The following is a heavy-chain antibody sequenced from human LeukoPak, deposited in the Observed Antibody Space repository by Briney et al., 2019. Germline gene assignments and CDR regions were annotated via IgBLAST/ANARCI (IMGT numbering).Heavy chain of an antibody. Sequence: SETLSLTCAVYNGSLSEYYWSWIRQPPGKGLEWIGEINHSGSTTYNPSLQSRVTMSVDTSKDQFSLEVSSVTAADTAVYYCAGGNAHYHFFDYWVPGIPLTVSS. V-gene: IGHV4-34*01. J-gene: IGHJ4*02. CDR2: INHSGST. CDR3: AGGNAHYHFFDY. CDR1: NGSLSEYY. D-gene: IGHD4/OR15-4a*01.